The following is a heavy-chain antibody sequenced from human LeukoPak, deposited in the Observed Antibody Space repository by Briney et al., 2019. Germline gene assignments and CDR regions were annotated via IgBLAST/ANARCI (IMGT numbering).Heavy chain of an antibody. V-gene: IGHV3-9*01. Sequence: PGGSQRLSCAAAGFTFDDYAMHWVRQAPGKGLEWVSTINWNSGRMEYADSVKGRFTISRDNAKNSLYLQMNSLRDEDTALYYCAKDGQRRAVSVVTYMDVWGKGTTVTVSS. CDR3: AKDGQRRAVSVVTYMDV. J-gene: IGHJ6*03. CDR1: GFTFDDYA. CDR2: INWNSGRM. D-gene: IGHD6-19*01.